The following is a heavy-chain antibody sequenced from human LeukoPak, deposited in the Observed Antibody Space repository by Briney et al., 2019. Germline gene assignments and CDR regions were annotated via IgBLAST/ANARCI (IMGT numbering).Heavy chain of an antibody. D-gene: IGHD3-10*01. CDR2: ISGSGGST. CDR1: GFTFSSYA. V-gene: IGHV3-23*01. CDR3: AKVLNYYGSGYFDY. J-gene: IGHJ4*02. Sequence: PGGSLRLSCTASGFTFSSYAMSWVRQAPGKGLEWVSAISGSGGSTHYADSVKGWFTVSRDNSKNTLYLQMNSLRAGDTAVYYCAKVLNYYGSGYFDYWGQGTLVTVSS.